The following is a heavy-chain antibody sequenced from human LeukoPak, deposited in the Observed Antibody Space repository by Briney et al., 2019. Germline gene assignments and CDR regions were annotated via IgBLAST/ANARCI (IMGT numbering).Heavy chain of an antibody. CDR2: ISSSSSAM. Sequence: GESLRLSCAASGFSFSRFGMNWVRQAPGKGLEWISYISSSSSAMHYADSVKGRFTISRDNAKNSLYLEMSSLRDEDTAVYYCAQKGGTDHWGRGTLVTVSS. CDR1: GFSFSRFG. J-gene: IGHJ4*02. D-gene: IGHD2-15*01. CDR3: AQKGGTDH. V-gene: IGHV3-48*02.